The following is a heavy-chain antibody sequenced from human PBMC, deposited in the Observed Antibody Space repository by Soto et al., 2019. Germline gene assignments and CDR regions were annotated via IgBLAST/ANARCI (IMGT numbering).Heavy chain of an antibody. J-gene: IGHJ4*02. CDR1: GYTFTSYA. Sequence: GASVKVSCKASGYTFTSYAMHWVRQAPGQRLEWMGWINAGNGNTKYSQKFQGRVTITRDTSASTAYMELSSLRSEDTAVYYCARVMWSFDDYSNQDFDYWGQGTLVTVSS. V-gene: IGHV1-3*01. D-gene: IGHD4-4*01. CDR3: ARVMWSFDDYSNQDFDY. CDR2: INAGNGNT.